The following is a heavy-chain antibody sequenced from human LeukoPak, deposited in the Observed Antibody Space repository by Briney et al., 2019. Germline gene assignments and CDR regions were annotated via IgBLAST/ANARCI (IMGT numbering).Heavy chain of an antibody. Sequence: GGSLRLSCAASGLTFSNAWMSWVRQAPGKGLEWVGRIKSKTDGGTTDYAAPVKGRFTISRDDSKNTLYLQMNSLKTEDTAVYYCTTGELLWFGEPRERFDYWGQGTLVTVSS. CDR1: GLTFSNAW. V-gene: IGHV3-15*01. D-gene: IGHD3-10*01. CDR2: IKSKTDGGTT. J-gene: IGHJ4*02. CDR3: TTGELLWFGEPRERFDY.